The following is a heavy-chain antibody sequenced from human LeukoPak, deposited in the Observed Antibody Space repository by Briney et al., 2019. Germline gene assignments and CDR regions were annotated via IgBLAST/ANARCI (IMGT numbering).Heavy chain of an antibody. Sequence: GESLLISCQGSGYSFTNYWISWVRHMPGKGLEWRGRINPIDSYTKYSPSFQGHVTILVDKSINTAYLQWSSLKASDTAIYYCARRGSGSYLDFDYWGQGTVVTVSS. D-gene: IGHD3-10*01. CDR3: ARRGSGSYLDFDY. CDR1: GYSFTNYW. CDR2: INPIDSYT. J-gene: IGHJ4*02. V-gene: IGHV5-10-1*01.